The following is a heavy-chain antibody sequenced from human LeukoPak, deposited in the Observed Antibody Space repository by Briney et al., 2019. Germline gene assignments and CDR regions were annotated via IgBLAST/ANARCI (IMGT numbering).Heavy chain of an antibody. V-gene: IGHV1-69*04. D-gene: IGHD6-13*01. CDR3: ARDPDVYSSSWYDY. J-gene: IGHJ4*02. CDR2: IIPILGIA. CDR1: GGTFSSYA. Sequence: LAASVKVSCKASGGTFSSYAISWVRQAPGQGLEWMGRIIPILGIANYAQKFQGRVTITADKSTSTAYMELSSLRSEDTAVYYCARDPDVYSSSWYDYWGQGTLVTVSS.